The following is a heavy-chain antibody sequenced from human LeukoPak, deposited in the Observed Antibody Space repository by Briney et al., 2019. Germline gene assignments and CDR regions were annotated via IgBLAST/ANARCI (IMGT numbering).Heavy chain of an antibody. CDR1: GFTFDDYA. J-gene: IGHJ4*02. CDR2: INWKSGSI. V-gene: IGHV3-9*01. D-gene: IGHD6-19*01. Sequence: QAGGSLRLSCAASGFTFDDYAMHWVRQTPGKGLEWVSGINWKSGSIGYADSVKGRFTISRDNAKNSLYLQMNSLRPEDTALYYCAKDKGSGWSGIDYWGQGTLVTVSS. CDR3: AKDKGSGWSGIDY.